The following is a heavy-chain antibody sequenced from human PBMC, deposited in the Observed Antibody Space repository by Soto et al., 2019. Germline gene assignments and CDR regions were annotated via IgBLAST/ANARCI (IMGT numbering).Heavy chain of an antibody. J-gene: IGHJ4*02. Sequence: PSETLSLTCSVSSGSISSSDYYWSLIRQPPGKSLEWIGYINYSGSTNYNPSLKRRVTISVDTSKNQFSLKLSSVTAADTAVYYCARDRYCSGGSCSPLAGFDYWGQGTLVTVS. CDR2: INYSGST. V-gene: IGHV4-61*08. D-gene: IGHD2-15*01. CDR3: ARDRYCSGGSCSPLAGFDY. CDR1: SGSISSSDYY.